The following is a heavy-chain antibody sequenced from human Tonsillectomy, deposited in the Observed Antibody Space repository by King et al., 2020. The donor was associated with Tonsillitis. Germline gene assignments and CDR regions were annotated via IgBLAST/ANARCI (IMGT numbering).Heavy chain of an antibody. CDR3: ASGHVDKAMVWL. J-gene: IGHJ4*02. CDR1: GYTLTSYG. CDR2: ISAYNGNT. V-gene: IGHV1-18*01. Sequence: VQLVESGAEVKKPGASVKVSCKASGYTLTSYGISWVRQAPGQGLEWMRWISAYNGNTNYAQKFQGRVTMTTDTSTSTGYMEVRSLRSDDTAVYYCASGHVDKAMVWLWGQGSLVTGSS. D-gene: IGHD5-18*01.